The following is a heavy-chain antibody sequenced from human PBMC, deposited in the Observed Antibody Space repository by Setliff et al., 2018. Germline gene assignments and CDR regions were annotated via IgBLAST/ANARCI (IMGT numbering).Heavy chain of an antibody. J-gene: IGHJ4*02. CDR3: ARELRSPFWHIDF. V-gene: IGHV1-69*13. CDR1: GGTFSSDV. D-gene: IGHD3-16*01. Sequence: SVKVSCKASGGTFSSDVITWVGQAPGQGLEWMGRLIPILRKTNYAENFQSRVSITAXXXTNXXXXXXXXLRTEDTAVYYCARELRSPFWHIDFWGQGTLVTVSS. CDR2: LIPILRKT.